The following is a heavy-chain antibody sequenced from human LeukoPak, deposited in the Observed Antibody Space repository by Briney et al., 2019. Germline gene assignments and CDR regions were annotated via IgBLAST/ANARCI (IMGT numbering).Heavy chain of an antibody. CDR1: GYTFTSYD. J-gene: IGHJ6*02. V-gene: IGHV1-8*01. CDR3: ARGNRPRGLGYYYGMDV. Sequence: GASVNVSCKASGYTFTSYDINWVRQATGQGLEWMGWMNPNSGNTGYAQKFQGRVTMTRNTSISTAYMVLSSLRSEDTAVYYCARGNRPRGLGYYYGMDVWGQGTTVTVSS. D-gene: IGHD1-14*01. CDR2: MNPNSGNT.